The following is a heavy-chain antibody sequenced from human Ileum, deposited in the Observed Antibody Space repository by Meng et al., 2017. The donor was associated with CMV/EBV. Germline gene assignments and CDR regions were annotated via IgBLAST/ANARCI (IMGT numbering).Heavy chain of an antibody. CDR3: AKGEWYSGSYMDY. D-gene: IGHD1-26*01. CDR2: ISYDGNKK. J-gene: IGHJ4*02. Sequence: CAASGLTFSNFGMQWVRQAPGKGLEAVEIISYDGNKKYYAESVKGRFTISRDNSNNTLYLQMNSLRAEDTAVYYCAKGEWYSGSYMDYWGQGTLVTVSS. V-gene: IGHV3-30*18. CDR1: GLTFSNFG.